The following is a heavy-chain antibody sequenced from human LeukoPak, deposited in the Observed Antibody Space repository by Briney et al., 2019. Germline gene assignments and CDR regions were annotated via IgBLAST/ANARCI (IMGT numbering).Heavy chain of an antibody. D-gene: IGHD7-27*01. CDR3: ARGISLWGYAFDI. V-gene: IGHV6-1*01. Sequence: SQTLSLTCAISGDSVSSNSAAWNWITQSPSRGLEWLGRTYYRSKWYNDYAVSVKSRITINPDTSKNQFSLQLNSVTPEDTAVYYCARGISLWGYAFDIWGQGTMVTVSS. J-gene: IGHJ3*02. CDR2: TYYRSKWYN. CDR1: GDSVSSNSAA.